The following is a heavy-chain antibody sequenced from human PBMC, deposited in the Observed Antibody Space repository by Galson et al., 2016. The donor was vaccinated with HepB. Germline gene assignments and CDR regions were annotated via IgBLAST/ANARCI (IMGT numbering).Heavy chain of an antibody. J-gene: IGHJ4*02. CDR2: IGGSDTST. CDR1: GLTFSNYA. Sequence: SLRLSCAASGLTFSNYAMHWVRQAPGEGLEWVSGIGGSDTSTYYADSVRGRFTISRDNSKNTLYLQMNSLRAGDAAVYYCAKDRGGRVDTGTLDYWGQGTLVTVSS. V-gene: IGHV3-23*01. CDR3: AKDRGGRVDTGTLDY. D-gene: IGHD5-18*01.